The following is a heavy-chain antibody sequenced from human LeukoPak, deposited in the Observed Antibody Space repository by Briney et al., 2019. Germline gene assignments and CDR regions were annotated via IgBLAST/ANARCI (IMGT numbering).Heavy chain of an antibody. Sequence: PSETLSLTCTVSGGSISSYYWSWIRQPAGKGLEWIGRIYTSGSTNYNPSLKSRVTMSADTSKNQFSLKLSSVTAADTAVYYCARSPAAAHYYYYYMDVWGKGTTVTISS. CDR2: IYTSGST. CDR3: ARSPAAAHYYYYYMDV. D-gene: IGHD2-2*01. J-gene: IGHJ6*03. V-gene: IGHV4-4*07. CDR1: GGSISSYY.